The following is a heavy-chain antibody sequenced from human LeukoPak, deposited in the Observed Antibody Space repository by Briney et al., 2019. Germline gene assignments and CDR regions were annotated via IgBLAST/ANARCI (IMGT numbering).Heavy chain of an antibody. V-gene: IGHV4-4*07. CDR2: IYTSGST. D-gene: IGHD1-20*01. CDR1: GVSISLYY. J-gene: IGHJ3*02. CDR3: ARAVKSITGTTVVAFDI. Sequence: SSETLSLTCTVSGVSISLYYWTWIRQPAGKGLQWIGRIYTSGSTNYNPSLKSRVTISVDTSKNQFSLKLSSVTAADTAVYYCARAVKSITGTTVVAFDIWGQGTMVTVSS.